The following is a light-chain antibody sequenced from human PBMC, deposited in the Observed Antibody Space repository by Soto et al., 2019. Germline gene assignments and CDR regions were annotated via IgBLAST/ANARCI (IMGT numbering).Light chain of an antibody. V-gene: IGKV1-39*01. Sequence: DIQMTQSPSSLSASVGDRVTITCRASQSISTYLHWYRQKPGKAPKLLIFAASTLHSGVPSRFSGSGSGTDFTLPISNLQSADFATYYCQQRYHTPLTFGGGTKVEIK. CDR2: AAS. CDR1: QSISTY. J-gene: IGKJ4*01. CDR3: QQRYHTPLT.